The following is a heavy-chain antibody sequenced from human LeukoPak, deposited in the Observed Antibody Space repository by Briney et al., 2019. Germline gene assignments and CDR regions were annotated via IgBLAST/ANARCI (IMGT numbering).Heavy chain of an antibody. J-gene: IGHJ3*02. V-gene: IGHV1-18*01. Sequence: ASVNVSCKASGYTFTSYGISWVRQAPGQGLEWMGWISAYNGNTNYAQKLQGRVAMTTDTSTSTAYMELRSLRSDDTAVYYCARDGEITYYYDSSGPHAFDIWGQGTMVTVSS. D-gene: IGHD3-22*01. CDR3: ARDGEITYYYDSSGPHAFDI. CDR2: ISAYNGNT. CDR1: GYTFTSYG.